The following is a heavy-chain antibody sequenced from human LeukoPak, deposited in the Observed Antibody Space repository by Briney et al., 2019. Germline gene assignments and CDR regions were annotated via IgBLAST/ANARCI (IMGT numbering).Heavy chain of an antibody. CDR3: ARDRVPSGSYSYYYYGMDV. Sequence: PGGSLRLSCAASGFTFSSYSMNWVRQAPGKGLEWVSSISSSSSYRYYADSVKGRFTISRDNAKNSLYLQMNSLRAEDTAVYYCARDRVPSGSYSYYYYGMDVWGKGTTVTVSS. V-gene: IGHV3-21*01. D-gene: IGHD3-10*01. CDR2: ISSSSSYR. CDR1: GFTFSSYS. J-gene: IGHJ6*04.